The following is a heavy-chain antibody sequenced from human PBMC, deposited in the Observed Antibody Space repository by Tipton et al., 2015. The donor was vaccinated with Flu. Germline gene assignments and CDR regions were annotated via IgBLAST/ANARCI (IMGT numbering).Heavy chain of an antibody. CDR3: TRDDPGAKAGAHDY. V-gene: IGHV3-7*01. CDR2: IKQDGSEK. J-gene: IGHJ4*02. CDR1: GFTFSSYW. Sequence: SLRLSCATSGFTFSSYWMIWVRQAPGKGLEWVANIKQDGSEKYYVDSVKGRFAISRDNSKNTLYLQMNSLRVEDTAVYYCTRDDPGAKAGAHDYWGQGTLVTVSS. D-gene: IGHD1-26*01.